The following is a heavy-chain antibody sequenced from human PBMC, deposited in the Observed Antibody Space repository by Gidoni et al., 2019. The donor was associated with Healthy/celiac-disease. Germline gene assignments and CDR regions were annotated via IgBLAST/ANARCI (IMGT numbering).Heavy chain of an antibody. J-gene: IGHJ4*02. Sequence: QVQLVESGGGVVQPGRSLRLSCAASGFTFSSYAMHWVRQAPGKGLEWVAVISDDGSNKYYADSVKGRFTISRDNSKNTLYLQMNSLRPEDTAMYYCARSAPEGYSGYNPPRGFDYWGQGSLVTVSS. D-gene: IGHD5-12*01. V-gene: IGHV3-30*14. CDR1: GFTFSSYA. CDR3: ARSAPEGYSGYNPPRGFDY. CDR2: ISDDGSNK.